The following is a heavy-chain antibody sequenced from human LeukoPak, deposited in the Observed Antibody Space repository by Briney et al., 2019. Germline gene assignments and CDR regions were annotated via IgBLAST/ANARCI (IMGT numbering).Heavy chain of an antibody. CDR1: GGSISSSSYY. CDR3: ARLAYYDYVWGSYRPYFDY. D-gene: IGHD3-16*02. CDR2: IYYSGST. V-gene: IGHV4-39*01. J-gene: IGHJ4*02. Sequence: PSETLSLTCTVSGGSISSSSYYWGWLRQPPGKGLEWIGSIYYSGSTYYNPSLKSRVTISVDTSKNQFSLKLSSVTAADTAVYYCARLAYYDYVWGSYRPYFDYWGQGTLVTVSS.